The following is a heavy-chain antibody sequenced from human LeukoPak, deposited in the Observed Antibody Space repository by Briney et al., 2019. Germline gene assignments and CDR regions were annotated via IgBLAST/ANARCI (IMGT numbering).Heavy chain of an antibody. J-gene: IGHJ4*02. Sequence: SETLSLTCTVSSDSISSYYWSWIRQSPEKGLDWIGYFYYSGSTNYNPSLKSRATISVDTSKNQFSLKLSSVTAADTALYYCARGRLEPYYFDYWGQGTLVTVSS. V-gene: IGHV4-59*01. CDR1: SDSISSYY. CDR3: ARGRLEPYYFDY. CDR2: FYYSGST. D-gene: IGHD1-14*01.